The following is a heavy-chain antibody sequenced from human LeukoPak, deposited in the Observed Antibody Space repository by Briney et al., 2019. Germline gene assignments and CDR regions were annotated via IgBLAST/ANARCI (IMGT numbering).Heavy chain of an antibody. CDR1: GFSVSANY. D-gene: IGHD6-13*01. V-gene: IGHV3-53*01. Sequence: PGGSLRLSCAASGFSVSANYIIWVRQAPRKGLEWVSVIYGGDKTNYADSVKGRFTISRDSSENTLYLQMNSLRAEDTPGYYCAGSITTPGGFDYWGQGTPVTVSS. CDR2: IYGGDKT. J-gene: IGHJ4*02. CDR3: AGSITTPGGFDY.